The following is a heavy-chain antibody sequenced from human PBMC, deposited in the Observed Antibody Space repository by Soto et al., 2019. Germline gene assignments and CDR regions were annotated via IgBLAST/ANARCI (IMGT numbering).Heavy chain of an antibody. V-gene: IGHV3-23*01. CDR2: ISGSGGST. Sequence: PGGSLRLSCAASGFTFSSYAMSWVRQAPGKGLEWVSAISGSGGSTYYADSVKGRFTISRDNSKNTLYLQMNSLRAEDTAVYYCAIDIVVVPAALGGDPAFDIWGQGTMVTV. D-gene: IGHD2-2*01. CDR3: AIDIVVVPAALGGDPAFDI. CDR1: GFTFSSYA. J-gene: IGHJ3*02.